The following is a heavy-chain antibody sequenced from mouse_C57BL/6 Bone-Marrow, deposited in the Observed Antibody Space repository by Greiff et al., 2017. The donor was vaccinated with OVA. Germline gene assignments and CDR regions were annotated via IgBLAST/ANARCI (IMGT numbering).Heavy chain of an antibody. Sequence: EVMLVESGGDLVKPGGSLKLSCAASGFTFSSYGMSWVRQTPDKRLEWVATISSGGSYTYYPDSVKGRFTISRDNAKNTLYLQMSSLKSEDTAMYYCARGGDYWGQGTSVTVSS. CDR2: ISSGGSYT. CDR3: ARGGDY. V-gene: IGHV5-6*01. J-gene: IGHJ4*01. CDR1: GFTFSSYG.